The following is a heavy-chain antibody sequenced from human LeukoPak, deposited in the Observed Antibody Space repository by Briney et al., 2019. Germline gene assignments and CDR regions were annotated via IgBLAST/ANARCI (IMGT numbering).Heavy chain of an antibody. D-gene: IGHD1-26*01. CDR2: IYHSGST. CDR1: GYSISSGYY. Sequence: KPSETLSLTCAVSGYSISSGYYWGWIRQPPGKGLEWIGSIYHSGSTYYNPSLKSRVTISVGTSKNQFSLKLSSVTAADTAVYYCARQYSGSYHVDYWGQGTLVTVSS. J-gene: IGHJ4*02. CDR3: ARQYSGSYHVDY. V-gene: IGHV4-38-2*01.